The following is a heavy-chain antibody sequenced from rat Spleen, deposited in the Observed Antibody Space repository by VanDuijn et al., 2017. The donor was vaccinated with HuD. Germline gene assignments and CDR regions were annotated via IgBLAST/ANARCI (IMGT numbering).Heavy chain of an antibody. CDR1: GFTFNNYW. CDR2: ITNTGGST. CDR3: TRDNYGGYREGDHYFDY. J-gene: IGHJ2*01. D-gene: IGHD1-11*01. Sequence: EVQLVESGGGLVQPGRSLKLSCVASGFTFNNYWMTWIRQAPGKGLEWVASITNTGGSTYYPDSVKGRFTISRDNAKSTLYLQMNSLRSEDTATYYCTRDNYGGYREGDHYFDYWGQGVMVTVSS. V-gene: IGHV5-31*01.